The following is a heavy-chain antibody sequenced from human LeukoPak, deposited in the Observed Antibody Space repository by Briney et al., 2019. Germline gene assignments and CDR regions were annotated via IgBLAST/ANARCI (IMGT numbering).Heavy chain of an antibody. J-gene: IGHJ3*02. Sequence: ASVKVSCKASGYTFTSYDINWVRQATGQGLEWMGWMNPNSGNTGYAQKFQGRVTMTRNTSISTAYMELSSLRAEDTAVYYCARELGRWNDAFDIWGQGTMVTVSS. V-gene: IGHV1-8*01. CDR3: ARELGRWNDAFDI. CDR1: GYTFTSYD. CDR2: MNPNSGNT. D-gene: IGHD4-23*01.